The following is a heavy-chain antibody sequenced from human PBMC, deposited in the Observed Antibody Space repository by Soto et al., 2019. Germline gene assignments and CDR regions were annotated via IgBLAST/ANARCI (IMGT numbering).Heavy chain of an antibody. D-gene: IGHD1-26*01. CDR3: AKGWDEKYFDS. CDR2: IFSSGRT. CDR1: GASLLSSY. V-gene: IGHV4-4*07. Sequence: VQLQESGPGLVKPSETLSLSCTVSGASLLSSYWSWVRQPAGKGLEWIGHIFSSGRTSYNPSLQNRLSLAIDTSKNLFSLNLSSVSAADTAVYYCAKGWDEKYFDSWGQGSLVTVSS. J-gene: IGHJ4*02.